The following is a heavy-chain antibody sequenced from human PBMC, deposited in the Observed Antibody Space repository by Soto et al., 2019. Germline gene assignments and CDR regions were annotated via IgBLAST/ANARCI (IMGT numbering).Heavy chain of an antibody. J-gene: IGHJ4*02. CDR3: ARDYYKYYDSSGYYRSPAY. D-gene: IGHD3-22*01. CDR2: ISYDGSDK. CDR1: GLTFSSYA. V-gene: IGHV3-30-3*01. Sequence: GGSLRLSCTASGLTFSSYAMHWVRQAPGKGLEWVALISYDGSDKDYADSVKGRFTISRDNSRNTLFLQMNSLRAEDTAVYYCARDYYKYYDSSGYYRSPAYWGQGTLVTVSS.